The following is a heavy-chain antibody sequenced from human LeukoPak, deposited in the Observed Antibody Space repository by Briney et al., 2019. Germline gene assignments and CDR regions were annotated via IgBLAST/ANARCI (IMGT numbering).Heavy chain of an antibody. CDR2: IWYGGSNK. CDR3: ARPYGDYYFDY. CDR1: GFTFNSFA. Sequence: GGSLRLSCATSGFTFNSFAIHWVRQAPGKGLEWVAVIWYGGSNKYYADSVKGRFTISRDNSKNTVYLQMKSLRAEDSAIYYCARPYGDYYFDYWGQGTLVTVSS. J-gene: IGHJ4*02. V-gene: IGHV3-33*01. D-gene: IGHD4-17*01.